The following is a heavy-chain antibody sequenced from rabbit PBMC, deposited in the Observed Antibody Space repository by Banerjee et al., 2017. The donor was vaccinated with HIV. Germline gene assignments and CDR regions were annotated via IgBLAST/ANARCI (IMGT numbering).Heavy chain of an antibody. CDR3: ARFAGYAGYGYADAFDP. CDR1: GIDFSGYYY. CDR2: IYTGSGST. D-gene: IGHD6-1*01. J-gene: IGHJ2*01. V-gene: IGHV1S45*01. Sequence: QQQLEESGGGLVKPGGTLTLTCKASGIDFSGYYYMCWVRQAPGKGLEWIGCIYTGSGSTYYASWAKGRFTISKTSSTTVTLQMTSLTAADTATYFCARFAGYAGYGYADAFDPWGPGTLVTVS.